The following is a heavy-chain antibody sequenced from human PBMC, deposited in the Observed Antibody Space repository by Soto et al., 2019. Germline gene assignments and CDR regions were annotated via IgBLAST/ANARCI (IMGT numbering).Heavy chain of an antibody. Sequence: ASVKVSCKASGYTFTSYAMHWVRQAPGQRLEWMGWINAGNGNTKYSQKFQGRVTITRDTSASTAYMELSSLRSEDTAVYYCARDDCSSTSCYEIGLNWFDPWGQRTLVTVSS. CDR3: ARDDCSSTSCYEIGLNWFDP. CDR2: INAGNGNT. D-gene: IGHD2-2*01. J-gene: IGHJ5*02. V-gene: IGHV1-3*01. CDR1: GYTFTSYA.